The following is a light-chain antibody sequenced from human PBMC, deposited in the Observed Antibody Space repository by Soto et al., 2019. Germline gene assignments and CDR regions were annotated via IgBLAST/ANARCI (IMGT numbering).Light chain of an antibody. J-gene: IGKJ1*01. CDR3: MQGTHWPWT. CDR1: QGSFTIMENTF. V-gene: IGKV2-30*01. CDR2: QVS. Sequence: DVVMTQSPLSRPSTFEQPPSIPAGPIQGSFTIMENTFLNWFHQRPGQSPRRLIYQVSNRDSGVPDRFSGSGSGTDFTLKISRVEAEDVGVYYCMQGTHWPWTFGQGTKVEI.